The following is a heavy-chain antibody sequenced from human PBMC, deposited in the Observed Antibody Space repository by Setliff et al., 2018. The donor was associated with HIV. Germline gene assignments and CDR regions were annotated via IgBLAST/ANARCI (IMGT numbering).Heavy chain of an antibody. CDR3: SRGTYYKGLDP. CDR2: IYYTGTT. V-gene: IGHV4-31*11. J-gene: IGHJ5*02. CDR1: GGSINTGGYY. Sequence: SETLSLTCVVSGGSINTGGYYWTWIRQVPGKGLEWIGSIYYTGTTNYNPSLEGRLTISIDTSQNHFSLKLTSVTAADTALYFCSRGTYYKGLDPWGQGTLVTVSS. D-gene: IGHD3-10*01.